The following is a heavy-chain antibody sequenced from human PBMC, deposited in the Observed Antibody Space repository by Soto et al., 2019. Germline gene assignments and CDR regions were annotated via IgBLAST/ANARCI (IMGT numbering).Heavy chain of an antibody. J-gene: IGHJ4*02. CDR3: TKVHFSGSASFDY. CDR1: GFTFSSYW. CDR2: ITTDGSGT. Sequence: AGGSLRLSCAASGFTFSSYWMHWVRQAPGKGLVWVSRITTDGSGTAYADSVRGRFTISRDNAKNTLYLQMNTLRAEDTAVYYCTKVHFSGSASFDYWGQGTLVTVSS. D-gene: IGHD5-12*01. V-gene: IGHV3-74*01.